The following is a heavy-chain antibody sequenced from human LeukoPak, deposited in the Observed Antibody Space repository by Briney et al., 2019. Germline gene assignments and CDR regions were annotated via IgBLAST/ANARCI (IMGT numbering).Heavy chain of an antibody. J-gene: IGHJ3*02. D-gene: IGHD4/OR15-4a*01. CDR3: VKESGFMVAPNSAFDI. CDR2: ITGNGGST. Sequence: PGRSLRLSCSASGFTFSTYIMHWVRQAPGKGLETVSAITGNGGSTFYADSVKGRFTISRDNSKNTLYLQMSSLRAEDTAVYYCVKESGFMVAPNSAFDIWGQGTMVTVSS. V-gene: IGHV3-64D*06. CDR1: GFTFSTYI.